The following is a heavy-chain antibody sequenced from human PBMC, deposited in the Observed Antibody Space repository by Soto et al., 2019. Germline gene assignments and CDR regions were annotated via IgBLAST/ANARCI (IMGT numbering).Heavy chain of an antibody. CDR3: ARDGSDSYGLDV. J-gene: IGHJ6*02. V-gene: IGHV4-4*07. Sequence: SETLSLTCTVSGGSISSYYWSWIRQSAGKGLEWIGRIYNGGNTQYNPSPKSRVTMSADTSKNQFSLRLNSVTVADTAGYYCARDGSDSYGLDVWGQGTTVTVSS. CDR1: GGSISSYY. CDR2: IYNGGNT. D-gene: IGHD3-10*01.